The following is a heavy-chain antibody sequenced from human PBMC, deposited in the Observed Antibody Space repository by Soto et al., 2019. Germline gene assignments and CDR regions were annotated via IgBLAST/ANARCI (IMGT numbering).Heavy chain of an antibody. CDR3: ARGRFGRAFDI. V-gene: IGHV4-34*01. CDR1: GGSFSGYY. Sequence: SETLSLTCAVYGGSFSGYYWSWIRQPPGKGLEWIGEINHSGGTNYNPSLKSRVTISVDTSKNQFSLKLSSVTAADTAVYYCARGRFGRAFDIWGQGTMVTVSS. CDR2: INHSGGT. D-gene: IGHD3-10*01. J-gene: IGHJ3*02.